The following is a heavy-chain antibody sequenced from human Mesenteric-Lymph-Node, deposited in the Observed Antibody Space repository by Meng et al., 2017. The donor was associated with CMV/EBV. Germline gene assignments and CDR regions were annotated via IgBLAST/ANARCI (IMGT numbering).Heavy chain of an antibody. V-gene: IGHV1-46*01. CDR2: INPSGGST. J-gene: IGHJ4*02. CDR1: GYTFTDYF. CDR3: ARGDSNYYFDY. Sequence: ASVKVSCKTSGYTFTDYFLHWVRQAPGQGLEWMGTINPSGGSTTYAQKFQGRVTMTRDTSTNIVYMEVSSLTSEDTAVYYCARGDSNYYFDYWGQGTLVTVSS. D-gene: IGHD4-11*01.